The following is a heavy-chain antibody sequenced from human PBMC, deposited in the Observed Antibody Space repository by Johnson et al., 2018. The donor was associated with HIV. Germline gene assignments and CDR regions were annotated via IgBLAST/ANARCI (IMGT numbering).Heavy chain of an antibody. D-gene: IGHD1-26*01. CDR3: ARSRWADDAFDG. CDR1: GFTFSSYA. V-gene: IGHV3-30-3*01. Sequence: QVQLVESGGGVVQPGRSLRLSCAASGFTFSSYAMHWVRQAPGKGLEWVAVISYDGGNKYYADSVKGRFTISRDNSKNTLYLQMNSLRAEDTAVYYCARSRWADDAFDGWGQGTMVTVSS. J-gene: IGHJ3*01. CDR2: ISYDGGNK.